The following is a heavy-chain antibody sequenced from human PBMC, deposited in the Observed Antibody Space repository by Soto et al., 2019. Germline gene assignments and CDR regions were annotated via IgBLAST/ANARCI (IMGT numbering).Heavy chain of an antibody. J-gene: IGHJ4*02. CDR3: ARGGSGYTWFNEF. Sequence: SVKVSCKASGGLFSSYPISWVRQVPGQGLEWMGGIIPVFQTAYYTQRFQGRVTITADESTNTAYMELSSLRSEDTAIYYCARGGSGYTWFNEFWGQGTLVTVSS. CDR2: IIPVFQTA. CDR1: GGLFSSYP. D-gene: IGHD3-22*01. V-gene: IGHV1-69*13.